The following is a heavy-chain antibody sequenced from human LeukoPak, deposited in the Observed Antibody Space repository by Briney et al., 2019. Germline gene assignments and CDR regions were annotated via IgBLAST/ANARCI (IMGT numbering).Heavy chain of an antibody. CDR1: GGSISGYY. Sequence: SGTLSLTCSVSGGSISGYYWSWIRQPPGKGLEWIALILYSGSTTYNPSLKSRVTTSVDTSKNQFSLRLSSVTAADTAVYYFARDLGGIYFDYWGQGTLVTVSS. J-gene: IGHJ4*02. D-gene: IGHD1-26*01. CDR2: ILYSGST. V-gene: IGHV4-59*01. CDR3: ARDLGGIYFDY.